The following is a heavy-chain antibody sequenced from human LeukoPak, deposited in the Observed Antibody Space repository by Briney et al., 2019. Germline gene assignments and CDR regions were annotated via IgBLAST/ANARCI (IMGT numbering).Heavy chain of an antibody. Sequence: ASETLSLTCTVSGGSISSYYWSWIRQPPGKGLEWIGYIYYSGSTNYNPSLKSRVTISVDTSKNQLSLKLSSVTAADTAVYYCARHSDDFWSGLYYFDYWGQGTLVTVSS. V-gene: IGHV4-59*08. CDR1: GGSISSYY. CDR2: IYYSGST. J-gene: IGHJ4*02. CDR3: ARHSDDFWSGLYYFDY. D-gene: IGHD3-3*01.